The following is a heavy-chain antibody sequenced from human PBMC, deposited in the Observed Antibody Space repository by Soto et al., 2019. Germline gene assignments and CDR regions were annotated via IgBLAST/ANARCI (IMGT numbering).Heavy chain of an antibody. CDR1: GGSISSGGYS. CDR2: IYHSGST. CDR3: ARSLGDGYNCYFDY. J-gene: IGHJ4*02. Sequence: SETLSLTCAVSGGSISSGGYSWSWIRQPPGKGLEWIGYIYHSGSTYYNPSLKSRVTISVDRSKNQFSLKLSSVTAADTAVYYCARSLGDGYNCYFDYWGQGTLVTVSS. D-gene: IGHD5-12*01. V-gene: IGHV4-30-2*01.